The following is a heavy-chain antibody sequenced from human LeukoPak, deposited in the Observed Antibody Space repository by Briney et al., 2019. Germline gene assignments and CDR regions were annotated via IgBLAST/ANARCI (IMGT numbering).Heavy chain of an antibody. CDR3: AKDRSGDFWSGYYHNWFDP. CDR2: ISGSGGST. Sequence: PGGSLRLSGAASGCTFSSYAMSWVRQAPGKGRKWVSAISGSGGSTYYADSVKGRFTISRDNSKNTLYLQMNSLRAEDTAVYYCAKDRSGDFWSGYYHNWFDPWGQGTLVTVSS. D-gene: IGHD3-3*01. J-gene: IGHJ5*02. CDR1: GCTFSSYA. V-gene: IGHV3-23*01.